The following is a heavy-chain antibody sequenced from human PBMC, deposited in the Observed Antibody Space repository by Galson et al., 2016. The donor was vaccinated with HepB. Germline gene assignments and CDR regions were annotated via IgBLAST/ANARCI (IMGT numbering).Heavy chain of an antibody. CDR2: IYFSGST. D-gene: IGHD6-25*01. CDR3: ASESFGSGYHPFDC. J-gene: IGHJ4*02. Sequence: SETLSLTCTVSGGSISNSSYYWGWIRQPPGKGLEYIGSIYFSGSTYYNPSLKSRVTLFVDTSKNQVSLKLSSVTAADTALYYCASESFGSGYHPFDCWGRGTLVTASS. CDR1: GGSISNSSYY. V-gene: IGHV4-39*01.